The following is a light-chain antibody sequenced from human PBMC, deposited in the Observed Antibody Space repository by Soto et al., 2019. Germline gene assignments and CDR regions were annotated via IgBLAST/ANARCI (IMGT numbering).Light chain of an antibody. J-gene: IGKJ1*01. CDR2: AAS. CDR3: QQSHFAPRT. Sequence: DAQMTQSPSSLSASVGDRVTITCRASQGIYKYLNWYQQKPGKAPKLLIYAASSLQSGVPSRFSGSGSGTDFTLTISSLQPEDFATYYCQQSHFAPRTFGQGTKVEIK. CDR1: QGIYKY. V-gene: IGKV1-39*01.